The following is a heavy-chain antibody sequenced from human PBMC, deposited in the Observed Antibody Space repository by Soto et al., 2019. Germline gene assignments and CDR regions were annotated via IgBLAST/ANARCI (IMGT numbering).Heavy chain of an antibody. J-gene: IGHJ4*02. CDR1: GGSISSSSYY. Sequence: SETLSLTCTVSGGSISSSSYYWGWIRQPPGKGLEWIGCIYYSGSTYYNPSLKSRVTISVDTSKNQFSLKLSSVTAADTAVYYCARRSYYDSSGYYYDYWGQGTLVTVSS. CDR3: ARRSYYDSSGYYYDY. V-gene: IGHV4-39*07. CDR2: IYYSGST. D-gene: IGHD3-22*01.